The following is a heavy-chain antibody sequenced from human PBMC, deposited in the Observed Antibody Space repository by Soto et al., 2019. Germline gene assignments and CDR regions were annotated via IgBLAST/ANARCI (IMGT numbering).Heavy chain of an antibody. J-gene: IGHJ2*01. D-gene: IGHD4-17*01. CDR1: GFTFSSYG. V-gene: IGHV3-30*18. CDR2: ISYDGSNK. CDR3: AKDAPNYGDYTWGWYFDL. Sequence: QVQLVESGGGVVQPGRSLRLSCAASGFTFSSYGMHWVRQAPGKGLEWVAVISYDGSNKYYADSVKGRFTISRDNSKNTXXLQMNSLIAEDTAVYYCAKDAPNYGDYTWGWYFDLWGRGTLVTVSS.